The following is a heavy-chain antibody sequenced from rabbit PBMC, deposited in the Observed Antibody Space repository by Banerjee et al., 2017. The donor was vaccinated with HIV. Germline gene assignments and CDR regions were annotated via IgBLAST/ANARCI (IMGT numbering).Heavy chain of an antibody. D-gene: IGHD4-1*01. Sequence: QEQLEESGGDLVKPEGSLTLTCTASGFSFSNGYVMCWVRQAPGKGLEWIACINTITGDTVYATWAKGRLTISKTSSTTVTLQMTSLTAADTATYFCARDGSGWGANFNLWRQGTLITV. CDR3: ARDGSGWGANFNL. CDR2: INTITGDT. V-gene: IGHV1S45*01. J-gene: IGHJ4*01. CDR1: GFSFSNGYV.